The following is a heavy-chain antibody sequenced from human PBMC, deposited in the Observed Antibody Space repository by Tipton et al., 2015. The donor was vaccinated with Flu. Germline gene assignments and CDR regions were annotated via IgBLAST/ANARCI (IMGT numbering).Heavy chain of an antibody. CDR1: GDSTSTSY. CDR3: ARLEGAFEGGHCVGSNCWINF. D-gene: IGHD2-21*01. CDR2: FYPSGPS. J-gene: IGHJ4*02. V-gene: IGHV4-4*08. Sequence: GLVKPSETLSLTCTVSGDSTSTSYWGWIRQSPGKGLEWLGSFYPSGPSYYNPSVKSRVTISLDTSKGHSSLNLRSVTAGDTAVYYCARLEGAFEGGHCVGSNCWINFWGQGTLVTVSS.